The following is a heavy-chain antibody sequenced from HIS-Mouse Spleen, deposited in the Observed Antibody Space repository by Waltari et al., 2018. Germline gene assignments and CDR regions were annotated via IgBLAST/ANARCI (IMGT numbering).Heavy chain of an antibody. CDR3: ARSPYYDFWSGYSDNWFDP. V-gene: IGHV4-31*03. CDR1: GGSISSGGYY. J-gene: IGHJ5*02. CDR2: IYYRGGT. Sequence: QVQLQESGPGLVKPSQTLSLTCTVSGGSISSGGYYWSWIRQHPGQGLEWVGYIYYRGGTHHNPSLKSRVTISVDTSKNQFALKLSSVTAADTAVYYCARSPYYDFWSGYSDNWFDPWGQGTLVTVSS. D-gene: IGHD3-3*01.